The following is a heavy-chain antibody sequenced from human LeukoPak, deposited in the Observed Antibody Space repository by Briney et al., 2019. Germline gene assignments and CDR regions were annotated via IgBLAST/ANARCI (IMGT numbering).Heavy chain of an antibody. CDR1: GYTFTGYY. Sequence: ASVKVSCKASGYTFTGYYMHWVRQVPGQGLEWVGWINLNSGDTYYAQNLQGRVTMTRDTSISTAYMELSRLRFDDTVVYYCARGPRITIFGVVMANDAFDIWGQGTMVTVSS. J-gene: IGHJ3*02. V-gene: IGHV1-2*02. CDR3: ARGPRITIFGVVMANDAFDI. CDR2: INLNSGDT. D-gene: IGHD3-3*01.